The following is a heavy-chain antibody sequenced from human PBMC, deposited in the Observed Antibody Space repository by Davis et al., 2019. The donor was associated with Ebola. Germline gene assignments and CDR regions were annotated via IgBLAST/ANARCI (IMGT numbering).Heavy chain of an antibody. CDR2: INPSGGST. D-gene: IGHD1-26*01. Sequence: ASVQVSCKASGYTFTSYYMHWVRQPPGQGLEWMGIINPSGGSTSYAQKFQGRVTMTRDTSTSTVYMGLSSLRSEDKAVYYCARGVVGATYYYYYGMDVWGKGTTVTVSS. CDR1: GYTFTSYY. J-gene: IGHJ6*04. V-gene: IGHV1-46*01. CDR3: ARGVVGATYYYYYGMDV.